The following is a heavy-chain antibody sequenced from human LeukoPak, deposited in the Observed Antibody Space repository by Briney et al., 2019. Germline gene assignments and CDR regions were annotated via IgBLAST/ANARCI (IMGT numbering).Heavy chain of an antibody. CDR1: GFTFSSYA. CDR2: ISGSGGST. Sequence: LSGGSLRLSCAASGFTFSSYAMSWVRQAPGKGLEWVSAISGSGGSTYYADSVKGRFTISRDNSKNTLDLQMNSLRAEDTAVYYCAKDKSIAAHFDYWGQGTLVTVSS. V-gene: IGHV3-23*01. D-gene: IGHD6-6*01. J-gene: IGHJ4*02. CDR3: AKDKSIAAHFDY.